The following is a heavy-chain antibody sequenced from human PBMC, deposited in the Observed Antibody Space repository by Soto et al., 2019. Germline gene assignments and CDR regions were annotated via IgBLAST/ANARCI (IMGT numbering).Heavy chain of an antibody. CDR2: INHSGST. CDR1: GGSFSCYY. J-gene: IGHJ6*02. V-gene: IGHV4-34*01. CDR3: ARCRLTMVRGVIITHYYGMDV. D-gene: IGHD3-10*01. Sequence: SETLSLTCAVYGGSFSCYYWSWIRQPPGKGLEWIGEINHSGSTNYNPSLKSRVTISVDTSKNQFSLKLSSVTAADTAVYYCARCRLTMVRGVIITHYYGMDVWGQGTTVTVSS.